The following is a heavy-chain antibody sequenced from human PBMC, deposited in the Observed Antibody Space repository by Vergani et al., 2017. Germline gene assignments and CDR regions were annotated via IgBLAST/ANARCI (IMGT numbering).Heavy chain of an antibody. D-gene: IGHD2-2*01. J-gene: IGHJ5*02. V-gene: IGHV4-34*01. CDR3: ARGRVSGRGVPAATKKGGDWFDP. CDR2: INHSGST. Sequence: QVQLQQWGAGLLKPSETLSLTCAVYGGSFSGYYWSWIRQPPGKGLEWIGEINHSGSTNYNPSLKSRVTISVDTSKNQFSLKLSSVTAADKAGYYCARGRVSGRGVPAATKKGGDWFDPWGQGTLVTVSS. CDR1: GGSFSGYY.